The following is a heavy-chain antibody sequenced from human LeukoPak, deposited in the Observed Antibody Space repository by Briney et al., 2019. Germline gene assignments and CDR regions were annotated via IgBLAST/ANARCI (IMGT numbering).Heavy chain of an antibody. CDR1: GFTVSSNY. CDR3: ARAWSGTQYYFDY. J-gene: IGHJ4*02. V-gene: IGHV3-66*01. CDR2: IYSGGST. Sequence: GGSLRLSCAASGFTVSSNYMSWVRQAPGKGLEWVSIIYSGGSTYYADSVKGRFTISRDNSKNTLYLRMNSLRAEDTAVYYCARAWSGTQYYFDYWGQGTLVTVSS. D-gene: IGHD3-3*01.